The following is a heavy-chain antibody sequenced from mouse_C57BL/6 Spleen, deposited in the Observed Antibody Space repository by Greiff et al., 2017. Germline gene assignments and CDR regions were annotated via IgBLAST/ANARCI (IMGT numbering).Heavy chain of an antibody. D-gene: IGHD1-1*01. CDR2: IDPSDSYT. CDR1: GYTFTSYW. V-gene: IGHV1-69*01. Sequence: QVQLKQSGAELVMPGASVKLSCKASGYTFTSYWMHWVKQRPGQGLEWIGEIDPSDSYTNYNQKFKGKSTLTVDKSSSTAYMQLSSLTSEDSAVYYCARGYYGSSGLSMDYWGQGTSVTVSS. J-gene: IGHJ4*01. CDR3: ARGYYGSSGLSMDY.